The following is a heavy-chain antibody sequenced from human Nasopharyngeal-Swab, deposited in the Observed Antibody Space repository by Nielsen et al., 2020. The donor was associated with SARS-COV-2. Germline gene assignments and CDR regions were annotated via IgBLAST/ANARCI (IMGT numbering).Heavy chain of an antibody. D-gene: IGHD5-12*01. CDR2: IYYSGST. V-gene: IGHV4-59*13. CDR1: DGSLSSYY. Sequence: SETLSLTSAVYDGSLSSYYWSWIRQPPGKGLEWIGYIYYSGSTNYNPSLKSRVTISVDTSKNQFSLKLSSVTAADTAVYYCARFSGYDYPYNWFDPWGQGTLVTVSS. J-gene: IGHJ5*02. CDR3: ARFSGYDYPYNWFDP.